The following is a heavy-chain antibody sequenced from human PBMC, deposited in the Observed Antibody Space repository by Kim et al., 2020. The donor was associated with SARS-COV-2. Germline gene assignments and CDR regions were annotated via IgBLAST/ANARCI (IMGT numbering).Heavy chain of an antibody. J-gene: IGHJ4*02. CDR3: AKDAYSSGWPDY. Sequence: YKADHVKGRFTNSRDNSKNTLFLQMDSHGAEDSAVYSCAKDAYSSGWPDYWGQGTLVTVSS. V-gene: IGHV3-23*01. D-gene: IGHD6-19*01.